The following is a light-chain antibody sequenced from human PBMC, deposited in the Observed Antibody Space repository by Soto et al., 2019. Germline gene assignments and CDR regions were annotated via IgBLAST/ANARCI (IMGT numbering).Light chain of an antibody. CDR2: GAS. CDR1: QGIGTW. J-gene: IGKJ4*02. CDR3: QQAKYFPLS. Sequence: DIQMTQSPSSVSASVGDRVTITCRASQGIGTWLAWYQQKPGKAPKYLIYGASSLHSGDPSKFSGSLSGTNFTLTVSSLQPEDCATYYWQQAKYFPLSFGGGTMVEIK. V-gene: IGKV1-12*01.